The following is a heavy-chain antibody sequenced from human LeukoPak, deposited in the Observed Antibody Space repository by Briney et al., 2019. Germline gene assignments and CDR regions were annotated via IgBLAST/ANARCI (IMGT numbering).Heavy chain of an antibody. CDR3: AKELGWLRSRGFDY. V-gene: IGHV3-23*01. Sequence: GGSLRLSCAVSGFTFTSYAKGWVRQAPGKGLEWVSSISGSGDSTYYADSVKGRFIISRDNSKNTLYLQMTSLRAEDTAVYLCAKELGWLRSRGFDYWGQGTLVTVSS. D-gene: IGHD5-12*01. CDR1: GFTFTSYA. CDR2: ISGSGDST. J-gene: IGHJ4*02.